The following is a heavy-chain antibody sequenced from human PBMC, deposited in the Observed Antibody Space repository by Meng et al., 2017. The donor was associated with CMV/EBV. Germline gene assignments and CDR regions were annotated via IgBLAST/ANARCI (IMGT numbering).Heavy chain of an antibody. V-gene: IGHV1-69*10. Sequence: SVKVSCKASGYTFTGYDINWVRQATGQGLEWMGGIIPILGIANYAQKFQGRVTITADKSTSTAYMELSSLRSEDTAVYYCARENGVAGVEHFDYWGQGTLVTVSS. CDR2: IIPILGIA. CDR1: GYTFTGYD. CDR3: ARENGVAGVEHFDY. D-gene: IGHD3-3*01. J-gene: IGHJ4*02.